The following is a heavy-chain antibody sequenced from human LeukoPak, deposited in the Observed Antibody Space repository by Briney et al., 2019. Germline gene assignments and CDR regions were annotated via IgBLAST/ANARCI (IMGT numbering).Heavy chain of an antibody. Sequence: GGSLRLSCAASGFTFSDYYMSWIRQAPGKGLEWVSYISSSGSTIYYADSVKGRFTISRDSAKNSLYLQMNSLRAEDTAVYYCARWERSLVGATEYWGQGTLVTVSS. CDR1: GFTFSDYY. CDR3: ARWERSLVGATEY. D-gene: IGHD1-26*01. V-gene: IGHV3-11*01. J-gene: IGHJ4*02. CDR2: ISSSGSTI.